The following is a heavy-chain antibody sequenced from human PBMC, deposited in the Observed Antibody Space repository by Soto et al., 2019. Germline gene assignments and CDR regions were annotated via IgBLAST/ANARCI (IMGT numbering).Heavy chain of an antibody. D-gene: IGHD6-19*01. CDR2: IIPMFGSA. CDR3: AAYSSGWYNLDY. CDR1: GGTFSNYG. J-gene: IGHJ4*02. Sequence: QVQLVQSGAEVKKPGSSVKVSCKASGGTFSNYGISWVRQVPGQGLEWMAGIIPMFGSANYAQRFQDRVTITADESTSTDYMELSSLRYEDTAVYYCAAYSSGWYNLDYWGQGSVVTVSS. V-gene: IGHV1-69*01.